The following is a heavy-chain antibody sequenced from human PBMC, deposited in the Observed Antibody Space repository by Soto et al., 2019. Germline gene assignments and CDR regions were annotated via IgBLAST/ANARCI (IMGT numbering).Heavy chain of an antibody. CDR1: GFTFSSYA. J-gene: IGHJ4*02. V-gene: IGHV3-23*01. CDR3: AKRTSAARDIDY. CDR2: ISGSGGST. D-gene: IGHD6-6*01. Sequence: GGSLRVSYAASGFTFSSYAMSWVRQAPGKGLEWVSAISGSGGSTYYADSVKGRFTISRDNSKNTLYLQMNSLRAEDTAVYYCAKRTSAARDIDYWGERTLVPVSP.